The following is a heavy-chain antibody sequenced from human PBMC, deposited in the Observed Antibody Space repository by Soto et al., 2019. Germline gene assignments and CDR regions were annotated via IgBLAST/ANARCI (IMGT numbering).Heavy chain of an antibody. J-gene: IGHJ6*02. CDR1: GGTFSSYA. CDR3: AAPYSSSWYYYGMEV. D-gene: IGHD6-13*01. V-gene: IGHV1-69*06. CDR2: IIAIFGTA. Sequence: SVKVSCKASGGTFSSYAISWVRQARGQGLEWMGGIIAIFGTANYAQKLQGRVTITADKSRRTAYMELSSLRSEETAVYYCAAPYSSSWYYYGMEVWGQGTTVTASS.